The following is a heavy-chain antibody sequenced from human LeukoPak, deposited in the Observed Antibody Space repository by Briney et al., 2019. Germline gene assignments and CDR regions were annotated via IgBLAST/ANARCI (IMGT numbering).Heavy chain of an antibody. D-gene: IGHD4-17*01. V-gene: IGHV1-69*04. CDR3: ARDSPSNDYVDHYYYYGMDV. CDR1: GYTFTSDG. J-gene: IGHJ6*02. CDR2: IIPILGIP. Sequence: SVKVSCKASGYTFTSDGICWVRQAPGQGLEWMGRIIPILGIPNYAQKFQGRVTITADKSTSTAYMELSSLRSEDTAVYYCARDSPSNDYVDHYYYYGMDVWGQGTTVTVSS.